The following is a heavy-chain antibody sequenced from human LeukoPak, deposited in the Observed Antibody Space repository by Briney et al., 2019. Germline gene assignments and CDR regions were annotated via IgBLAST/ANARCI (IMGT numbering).Heavy chain of an antibody. CDR1: GYTFTGYY. V-gene: IGHV1-2*02. Sequence: GASVKVSCKASGYTFTGYYMHWVRQAPGQGLEWMGWINPNSGGTNYAQKFQGRVTMTRDTSISTAYMELSRLRSDDTAVYYCARAERLLWFGELLSIHWFDPWGQGTLVTVSS. CDR2: INPNSGGT. D-gene: IGHD3-10*01. J-gene: IGHJ5*02. CDR3: ARAERLLWFGELLSIHWFDP.